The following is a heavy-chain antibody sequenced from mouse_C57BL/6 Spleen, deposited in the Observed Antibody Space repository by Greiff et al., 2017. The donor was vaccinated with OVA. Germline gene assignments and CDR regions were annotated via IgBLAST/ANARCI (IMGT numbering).Heavy chain of an antibody. Sequence: VQLQQSGAELMKPGASVKLSCKATGYTFTGYWIEWVKQRPGHGLEWIGEILPGSGRTNYNAKFKGKATFTADTSSNTAYRQPSILTTEDSAIYYGAGPSTTVPYYFDYWGQGTTLTVSS. CDR2: ILPGSGRT. CDR1: GYTFTGYW. V-gene: IGHV1-9*01. D-gene: IGHD1-1*01. J-gene: IGHJ2*01. CDR3: AGPSTTVPYYFDY.